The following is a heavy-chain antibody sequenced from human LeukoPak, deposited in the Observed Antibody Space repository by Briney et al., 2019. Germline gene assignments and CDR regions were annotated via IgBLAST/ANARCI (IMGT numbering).Heavy chain of an antibody. D-gene: IGHD3-10*01. CDR3: ARGQLVDH. CDR1: GYSISSGYY. CDR2: IYHSGST. J-gene: IGHJ5*02. V-gene: IGHV4-38-2*01. Sequence: SETLSLTCAVSGYSISSGYYWGWIRQAPGKGLEWIGSIYHSGSTYYNPSLKSRVTISVDTSKNHFSLKLSSVTAADTAVYYCARGQLVDHWGHGTLVTVSS.